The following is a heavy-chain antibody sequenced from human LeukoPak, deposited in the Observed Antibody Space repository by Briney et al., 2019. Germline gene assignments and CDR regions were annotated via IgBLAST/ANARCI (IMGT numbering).Heavy chain of an antibody. J-gene: IGHJ6*03. V-gene: IGHV1-69*05. D-gene: IGHD6-13*01. CDR3: ASSIAAARRFYYYYYMDV. CDR2: IIPIFGTA. CDR1: VGTFSSYA. Sequence: SVKVSCKASVGTFSSYAISWVRQAPGQGLEWMGGIIPIFGTANYAQKFQGRVTITTDESTSTAYMELSSLRSEDTAVYYCASSIAAARRFYYYYYMDVWGKGTTVTVSS.